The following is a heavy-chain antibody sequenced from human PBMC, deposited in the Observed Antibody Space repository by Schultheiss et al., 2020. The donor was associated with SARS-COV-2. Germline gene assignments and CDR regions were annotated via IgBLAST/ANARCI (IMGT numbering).Heavy chain of an antibody. CDR2: IFSTDEK. Sequence: SGPTLVKPTETLTLTCTVSGFSLTNVTMGVSWIRQPPGKALEWLAHIFSTDEKSYSTSLESRLSISKDTSKSQVVLTMTNMDPVDTATYYCAHWPYYYGMDVWGQGTTVTVSS. J-gene: IGHJ6*02. CDR1: GFSLTNVTMG. CDR3: AHWPYYYGMDV. V-gene: IGHV2-26*01.